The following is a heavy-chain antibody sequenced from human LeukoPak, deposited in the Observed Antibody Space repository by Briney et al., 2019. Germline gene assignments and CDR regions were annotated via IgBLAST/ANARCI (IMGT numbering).Heavy chain of an antibody. Sequence: GGSLRLSCAASGFTFSNYDMNWLRQAPGMGLEWVSYISSTSSAIYYADSVKGRFTISRDNSKGSLYLQMNSLRPEDTAVYYCARDRPGVDWGQGTLVTVSS. V-gene: IGHV3-48*04. CDR2: ISSTSSAI. CDR3: ARDRPGVD. CDR1: GFTFSNYD. D-gene: IGHD3-10*01. J-gene: IGHJ4*02.